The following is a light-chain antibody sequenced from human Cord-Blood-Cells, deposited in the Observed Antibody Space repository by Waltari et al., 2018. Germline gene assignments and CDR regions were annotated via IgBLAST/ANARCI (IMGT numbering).Light chain of an antibody. CDR2: AAS. CDR1: QSISSY. CDR3: QQSYSTPRT. Sequence: DIQMTQSPSSLSPSEEDRVTITCRASQSISSYLNWYQQKPGKAPKLLIYAASSLQSGVPSRFSGSGSGTDFTLTISSLQPEDFATYYCQQSYSTPRTFGQGTKVEIK. J-gene: IGKJ1*01. V-gene: IGKV1-39*01.